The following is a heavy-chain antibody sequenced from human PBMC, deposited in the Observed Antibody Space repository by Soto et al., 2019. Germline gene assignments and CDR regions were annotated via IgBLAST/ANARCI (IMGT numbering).Heavy chain of an antibody. CDR2: ISWNSGSI. V-gene: IGHV3-9*01. J-gene: IGHJ1*01. D-gene: IGHD3-10*01. CDR3: AINPAHYYGSGILYFHH. Sequence: GGSLRLSCAASGFTFDDYAMHWVRQAPGMGLEWVSGISWNSGSIGYADSVKGRFTISRDNAKNSLYLQMNSLRAKDTALYYCAINPAHYYGSGILYFHHWGQGTLVTLSS. CDR1: GFTFDDYA.